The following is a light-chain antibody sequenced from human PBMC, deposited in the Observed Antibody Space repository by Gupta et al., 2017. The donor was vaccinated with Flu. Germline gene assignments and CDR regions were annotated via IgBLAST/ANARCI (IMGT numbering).Light chain of an antibody. V-gene: IGLV3-25*03. J-gene: IGLJ3*02. CDR3: HSPDMSGTNGV. CDR1: ALSKEY. CDR2: KEI. Sequence: GKSARITVSGDALSKEYVYWYQQKTGQSPVLIIYKEIERLSVTSERFSGSSSETTVTLTSSSVQTEDEADYYCHSPDMSGTNGVFGGVTKLTVL.